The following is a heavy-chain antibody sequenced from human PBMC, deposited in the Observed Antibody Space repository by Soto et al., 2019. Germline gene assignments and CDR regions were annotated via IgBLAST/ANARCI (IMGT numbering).Heavy chain of an antibody. CDR3: AYVYYDSGRWDA. V-gene: IGHV2-5*02. D-gene: IGHD3-10*01. CDR1: GFSLSTSTVG. Sequence: ITLKESGPTLVKPTQTLTLTCTFSGFSLSTSTVGVGWIRQPPGKALEWLALIYWDDDKRYSPSLKNRLTIXKXXCKNQVVLTMSNMDPVDTATYYCAYVYYDSGRWDAWGQGTLVTVSS. J-gene: IGHJ5*02. CDR2: IYWDDDK.